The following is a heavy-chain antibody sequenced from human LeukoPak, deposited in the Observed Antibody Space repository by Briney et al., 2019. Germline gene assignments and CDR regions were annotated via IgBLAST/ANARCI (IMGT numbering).Heavy chain of an antibody. CDR2: ISGSGGST. D-gene: IGHD4-17*01. CDR3: AKGGSDYGDYGDYYYYGMDV. Sequence: PGGSLRLSCAASGFTLSSYAMSWVRQAPGKGLEWVSAISGSGGSTYYADSVKGRFTISRDNSKNTLYLQMNSLRAEDTAVYYCAKGGSDYGDYGDYYYYGMDVWGQGTTVTVSS. CDR1: GFTLSSYA. J-gene: IGHJ6*02. V-gene: IGHV3-23*01.